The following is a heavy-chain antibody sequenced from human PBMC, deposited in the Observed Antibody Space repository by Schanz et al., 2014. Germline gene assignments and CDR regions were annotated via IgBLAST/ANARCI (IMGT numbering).Heavy chain of an antibody. V-gene: IGHV1-2*06. J-gene: IGHJ5*02. CDR3: ARESVSRTRLFDP. CDR1: GYRFIAYY. Sequence: QVLLVQSGAEVKKPGASVKVSCKASGYRFIAYYIHWMRQAPGQGLEWLGRFTHISQKFQGRVTMTRDTSSTTAYMELNSLRSDDTAVYYCARESVSRTRLFDPWGQGTLVTVSS. CDR2: FT. D-gene: IGHD3-3*01.